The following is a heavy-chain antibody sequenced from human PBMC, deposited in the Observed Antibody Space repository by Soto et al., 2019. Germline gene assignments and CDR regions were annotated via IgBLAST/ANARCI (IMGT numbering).Heavy chain of an antibody. CDR3: ARLPHTRGWFGT. J-gene: IGHJ5*02. CDR2: IYHTGHT. V-gene: IGHV4-39*01. CDR1: NYSINGGTYY. Sequence: XETLSLTCTLSNYSINGGTYYWGWIRQLPGKGLEWIGTIYHTGHTYYNPSLDSRVTMSVDTSKNQFFLTLNSVTAADSAVYYCARLPHTRGWFGTWGQGIQVTAPQ.